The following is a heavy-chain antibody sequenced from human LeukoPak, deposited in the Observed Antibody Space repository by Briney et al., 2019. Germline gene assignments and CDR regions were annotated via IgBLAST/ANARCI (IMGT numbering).Heavy chain of an antibody. Sequence: ASVKVSCKASGYTFTSYGISWVRQAPGQGLEWMGWISAYNGNTNYAQKPQGRVTMTTDTSTSTAYMELRSLRSDDTAVYYCARGIAMAIVTTHDYWGQGTLVTVSS. CDR3: ARGIAMAIVTTHDY. D-gene: IGHD5-18*01. CDR2: ISAYNGNT. CDR1: GYTFTSYG. V-gene: IGHV1-18*01. J-gene: IGHJ4*02.